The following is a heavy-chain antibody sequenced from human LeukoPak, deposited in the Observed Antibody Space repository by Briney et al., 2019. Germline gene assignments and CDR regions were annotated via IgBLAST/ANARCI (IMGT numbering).Heavy chain of an antibody. D-gene: IGHD3-10*01. Sequence: GGSLRLSCAASGFTFSSYAMSWVRQDPGKGLEWVSAISASDGRTWYADSVRGRFTISRDNFKNTLYVQINSLRAEDTAVYYCVRDKRFPDDVFDIWGQGTLVTVSS. J-gene: IGHJ3*02. CDR1: GFTFSSYA. V-gene: IGHV3-23*01. CDR3: VRDKRFPDDVFDI. CDR2: ISASDGRT.